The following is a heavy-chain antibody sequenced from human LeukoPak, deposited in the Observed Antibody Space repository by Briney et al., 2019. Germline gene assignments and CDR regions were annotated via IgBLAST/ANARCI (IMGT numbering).Heavy chain of an antibody. V-gene: IGHV3-23*01. D-gene: IGHD5-12*01. CDR2: ISGSGGST. CDR3: AKGAYSGYADY. CDR1: GFTFSSYV. Sequence: GGSLRLSCAASGFTFSSYVMSWVRHAPGKGLEWVSAISGSGGSTYYADSVKGRFTISRDNSKNTLYLQMNSLRAEDTSVYYCAKGAYSGYADYWGQGTLVTVSA. J-gene: IGHJ4*02.